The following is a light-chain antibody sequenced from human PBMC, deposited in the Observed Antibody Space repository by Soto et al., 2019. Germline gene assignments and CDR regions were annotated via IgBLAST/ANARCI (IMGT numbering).Light chain of an antibody. CDR2: GAS. V-gene: IGKV3-15*01. J-gene: IGKJ1*01. CDR1: QSVSSN. CDR3: QQYNNWPRT. Sequence: EIVMTQSPATLSVSPGERATLSCRASQSVSSNLAWYQQKPGRPPRLLIYGASTRATRIPARCSGSGSGTEFTLTISSLQSEDFAVYYCQQYNNWPRTFGQGTKVDIK.